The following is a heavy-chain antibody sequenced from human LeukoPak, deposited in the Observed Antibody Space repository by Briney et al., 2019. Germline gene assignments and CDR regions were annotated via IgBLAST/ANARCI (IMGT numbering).Heavy chain of an antibody. CDR2: IYYSGST. Sequence: SETLSLTCSVYGGSFGGYYWSWIRQPPGKGPEWIGYIYYSGSTNYNPSLKSRATISVDTSKNQFSLKLSSVTAADTAVYYCARDRIAVAGFDYWGQGTLVTVSS. D-gene: IGHD6-19*01. CDR3: ARDRIAVAGFDY. J-gene: IGHJ4*02. V-gene: IGHV4-59*01. CDR1: GGSFGGYY.